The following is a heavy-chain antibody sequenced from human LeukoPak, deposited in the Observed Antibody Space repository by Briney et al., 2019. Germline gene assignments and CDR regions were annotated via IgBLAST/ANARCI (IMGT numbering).Heavy chain of an antibody. CDR2: IRYDGSNK. Sequence: SGGSLRLSCAASGFTFSSYGMHWVRQAPGKGLEWVAFIRYDGSNKYYADSVKGRFTISRDNSKNTLYLQMNSLRAEDTAVYYCASPPPIYSSSVDYWGQGTLVTVSS. D-gene: IGHD6-13*01. J-gene: IGHJ4*02. CDR1: GFTFSSYG. CDR3: ASPPPIYSSSVDY. V-gene: IGHV3-30*02.